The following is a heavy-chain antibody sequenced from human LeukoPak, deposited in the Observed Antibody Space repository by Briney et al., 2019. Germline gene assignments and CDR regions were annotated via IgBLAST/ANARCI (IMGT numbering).Heavy chain of an antibody. V-gene: IGHV4-39*07. Sequence: SETLSLTCNASGCSIYTCDYYWAWIRQPPGKALEGIGSLFYSGNMYYSPSLKSRVTISVDTSKNQFSLNLKSVTAADTAVYYCARENIVSTRDFDCWGQGTLVTVSS. D-gene: IGHD5/OR15-5a*01. CDR1: GCSIYTCDYY. CDR2: LFYSGNM. J-gene: IGHJ4*02. CDR3: ARENIVSTRDFDC.